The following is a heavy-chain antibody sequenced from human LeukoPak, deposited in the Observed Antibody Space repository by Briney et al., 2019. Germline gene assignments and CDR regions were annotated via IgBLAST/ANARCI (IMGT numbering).Heavy chain of an antibody. Sequence: SETLSLTCAVYGGSFSGYYWSWIRQHPGKGLEWIGYINYSGSTYYNPSLKSRVTISVDTSQNQFSLKLSSVTAADTAVYYCARDEAIFGAGYYYGMDVWGQGTTVTVSS. CDR3: ARDEAIFGAGYYYGMDV. CDR1: GGSFSGYY. CDR2: INYSGST. D-gene: IGHD3-3*01. J-gene: IGHJ6*02. V-gene: IGHV4-34*09.